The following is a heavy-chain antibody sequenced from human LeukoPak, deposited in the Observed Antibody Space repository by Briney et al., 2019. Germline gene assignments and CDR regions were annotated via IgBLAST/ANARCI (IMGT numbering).Heavy chain of an antibody. CDR3: ARDYSTVTTFFDY. V-gene: IGHV3-66*01. CDR1: EFTVSVNY. D-gene: IGHD4-17*01. J-gene: IGHJ4*02. CDR2: IYSGGST. Sequence: GGSLRLSCAASEFTVSVNYMSWVRQAPGKGLEWVSFIYSGGSTYYADSVKGRFTISRDNAKNSLYLQMNSLRAEDTAVYYCARDYSTVTTFFDYWGQGTLVTVSS.